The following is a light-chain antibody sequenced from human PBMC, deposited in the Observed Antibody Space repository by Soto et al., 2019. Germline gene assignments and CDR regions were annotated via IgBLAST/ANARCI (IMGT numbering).Light chain of an antibody. J-gene: IGKJ1*01. V-gene: IGKV1-5*03. CDR1: ESISTW. CDR3: QQYSRLWS. CDR2: GAS. Sequence: DIQMTQSPSSLSASAGDRVTIACRASESISTWLAWYQQKPGKAPKLLIYGASSLESGVPPRFSGDGSGTEFTLTISSLQRDDFGIYYCQQYSRLWSFGQGTKVDIK.